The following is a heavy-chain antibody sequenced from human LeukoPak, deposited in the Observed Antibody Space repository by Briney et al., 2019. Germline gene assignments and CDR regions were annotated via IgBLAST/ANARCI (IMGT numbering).Heavy chain of an antibody. CDR3: ARATCSSTSCPYYYYMDV. CDR1: GFTFSSYS. D-gene: IGHD2-2*01. V-gene: IGHV3-21*01. J-gene: IGHJ6*03. CDR2: ISSSSSYI. Sequence: GGSLRLSCAASGFTFSSYSMNWVRQAPGKGLEWVSSISSSSSYIYYADSVKGRLTISRDNAKNSLYLQMNSLRAEDTAVYYCARATCSSTSCPYYYYMDVWGKGTTVTVSS.